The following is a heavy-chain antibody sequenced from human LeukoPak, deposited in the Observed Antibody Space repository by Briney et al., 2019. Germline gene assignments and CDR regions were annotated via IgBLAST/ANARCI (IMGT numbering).Heavy chain of an antibody. V-gene: IGHV1-2*02. Sequence: ASVRVSCKASGYTFTGYYMHWVRQAPGQGLEWMGWINPNSGGTNYAQKFQGRVTMTRDTSISTAYMELSRLRSDDTAVYYCARGGRHIVVVTAILLLHWGQGTLVTVSS. J-gene: IGHJ1*01. CDR2: INPNSGGT. CDR3: ARGGRHIVVVTAILLLH. CDR1: GYTFTGYY. D-gene: IGHD2-21*02.